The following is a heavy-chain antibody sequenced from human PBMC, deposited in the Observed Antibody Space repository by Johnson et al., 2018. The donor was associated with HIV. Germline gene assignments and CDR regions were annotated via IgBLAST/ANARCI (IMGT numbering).Heavy chain of an antibody. CDR2: SSRSGSGITT. CDR1: GFNLSDYY. V-gene: IGHV3-11*01. D-gene: IGHD3-3*01. Sequence: QVQLVESGGGLVKPGGSLILSCAASGFNLSDYYMRWIRQTPGKGLEWVSDSSRSGSGITTYYADSVMGRCTISRDNSKNTLHLQMNSLRAEDTAVYYCAKDLGLQFMEWSTPPADAFHIWGQGTMVTVSS. CDR3: AKDLGLQFMEWSTPPADAFHI. J-gene: IGHJ3*02.